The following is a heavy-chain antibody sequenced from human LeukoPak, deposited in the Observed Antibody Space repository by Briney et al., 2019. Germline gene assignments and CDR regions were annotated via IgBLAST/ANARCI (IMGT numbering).Heavy chain of an antibody. CDR3: ARDGQYSSSSDWFDP. CDR2: INPYSGGT. J-gene: IGHJ5*02. D-gene: IGHD6-13*01. V-gene: IGHV1-2*02. Sequence: ASVKVSCKASGYTFTGYYMHWVRQVPGQGLEWMGWINPYSGGTNYAQRFEGRVTMTRDTSISTAYMELSRLISDDTAVYYCARDGQYSSSSDWFDPWGQGTLVTVSS. CDR1: GYTFTGYY.